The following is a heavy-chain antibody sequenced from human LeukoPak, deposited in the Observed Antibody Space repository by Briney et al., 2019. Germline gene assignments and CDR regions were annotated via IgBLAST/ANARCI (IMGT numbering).Heavy chain of an antibody. D-gene: IGHD3-10*01. CDR2: ISAYNGNT. V-gene: IGHV1-18*01. CDR1: GYTFTCYG. CDR3: ARVLGELINYYYYMDV. J-gene: IGHJ6*03. Sequence: ASVKVSCKASGYTFTCYGISWVRQAPGQGLEWMGWISAYNGNTNYAQKLQGRVTMTTATSTSTAYMELRSLRSDDTAVYYCARVLGELINYYYYMDVWGKGTTVTVSS.